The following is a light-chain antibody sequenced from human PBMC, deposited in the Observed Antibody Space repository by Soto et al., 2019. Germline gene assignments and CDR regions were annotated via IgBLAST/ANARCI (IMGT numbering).Light chain of an antibody. J-gene: IGLJ1*01. CDR3: FSFTSHSSHYV. V-gene: IGLV2-14*01. Sequence: QSVLTQPASVSGSPGQSITISCTGTISDVGGHGYVSWYQQHPGKAPKLMIYEVTYRPSGVSDRFSGSKSGNTASLTISGLQAEDDADYYCFSFTSHSSHYVFGTGTKLTVL. CDR1: ISDVGGHGY. CDR2: EVT.